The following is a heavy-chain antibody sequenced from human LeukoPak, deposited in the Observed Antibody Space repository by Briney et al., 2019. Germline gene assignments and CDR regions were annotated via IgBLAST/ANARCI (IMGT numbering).Heavy chain of an antibody. V-gene: IGHV1-18*01. J-gene: IGHJ3*02. D-gene: IGHD2-2*02. CDR2: ISAYNGNT. CDR3: ARDRGLGVPAAILKAFDI. CDR1: GYTFTSYG. Sequence: ASVKVSCKASGYTFTSYGISWVRQAPGQGLEWMGWISAYNGNTNYAQNLQGRVTMTTDTSTSTAYMDLRSLRSDDTAVYYCARDRGLGVPAAILKAFDIWGQGTMVTVSS.